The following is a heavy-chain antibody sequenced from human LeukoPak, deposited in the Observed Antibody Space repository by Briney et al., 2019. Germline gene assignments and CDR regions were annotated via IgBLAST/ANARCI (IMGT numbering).Heavy chain of an antibody. J-gene: IGHJ4*02. CDR2: INPNSGGT. Sequence: ASVKVSCKASGYTFTGYYMHWVRQAPGQGLEWMGWINPNSGGTNYAQKFQGRVTITRDTSISTAYVELSRLRSDDTAVYYCARDLSIAAAGALFDYWGQGTLVTVSS. D-gene: IGHD6-13*01. V-gene: IGHV1-2*02. CDR1: GYTFTGYY. CDR3: ARDLSIAAAGALFDY.